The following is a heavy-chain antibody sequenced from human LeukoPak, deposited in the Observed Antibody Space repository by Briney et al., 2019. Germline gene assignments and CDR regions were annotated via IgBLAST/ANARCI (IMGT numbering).Heavy chain of an antibody. CDR1: GYSISSGYY. CDR2: IYHSGST. Sequence: SETLSLTCAVSGYSISSGYYWGWIRQPPGKGLEWIGSIYHSGSTYYNPSLKSRVTISVDTSKNQFSLKLTSVTAADTAVYYCARHESYSNHHRPDYWGQGTLVTVSS. CDR3: ARHESYSNHHRPDY. J-gene: IGHJ4*02. V-gene: IGHV4-38-2*01. D-gene: IGHD4-11*01.